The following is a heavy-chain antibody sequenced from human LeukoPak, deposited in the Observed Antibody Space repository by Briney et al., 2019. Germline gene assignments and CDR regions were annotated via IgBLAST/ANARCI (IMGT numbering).Heavy chain of an antibody. V-gene: IGHV4-34*01. D-gene: IGHD1-7*01. J-gene: IGHJ4*02. CDR1: GGSFSGYY. CDR2: INHSGST. Sequence: SETLSLTCAVYGGSFSGYYWSWIRQPPGKGLEWIGEINHSGSTNHNPSLKSRVTISVDTSKDQFSLKLSSVTAADTAVYYCARVITGTTDCWGQGTLVTVSS. CDR3: ARVITGTTDC.